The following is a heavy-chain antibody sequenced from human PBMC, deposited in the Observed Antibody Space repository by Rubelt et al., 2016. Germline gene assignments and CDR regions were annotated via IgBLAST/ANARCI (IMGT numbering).Heavy chain of an antibody. Sequence: YYPGSVKGRFTISRENAKNSLYLQMNSLRAEDTAVYYCARAVDDYYESSGYMGYWGQGTLVTVSS. V-gene: IGHV3-13*01. D-gene: IGHD3-22*01. CDR3: ARAVDDYYESSGYMGY. J-gene: IGHJ4*02.